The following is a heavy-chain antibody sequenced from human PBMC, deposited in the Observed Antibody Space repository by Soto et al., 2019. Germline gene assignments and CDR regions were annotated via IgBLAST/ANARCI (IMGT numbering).Heavy chain of an antibody. D-gene: IGHD2-2*01. CDR3: AKSSRQYASAIQAFFDP. V-gene: IGHV4-39*01. CDR2: INYSGNT. CDR1: AVSISTTKVY. Sequence: SETLSLTCTVSAVSISTTKVYLGWIRQPPGKGLEWIGSINYSGNTYFNPSLKSRVTISVDTSDNQISLTLSSVTADDTAVYYCAKSSRQYASAIQAFFDPWGLGTLVTVSS. J-gene: IGHJ5*02.